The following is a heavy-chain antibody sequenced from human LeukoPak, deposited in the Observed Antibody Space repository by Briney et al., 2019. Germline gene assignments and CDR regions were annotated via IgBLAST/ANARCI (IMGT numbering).Heavy chain of an antibody. CDR2: ISYDGSNK. V-gene: IGHV3-30*01. CDR1: GFTFSSYA. D-gene: IGHD6-13*01. CDR3: ARDRGAAAGSGSDDAFDI. J-gene: IGHJ3*02. Sequence: GGSLRLSCAASGFTFSSYAMHWVRQAPGKGLEWVAVISYDGSNKYYADSVKGRFTISRDNSENTLYLQMNSLRAEDTAVYYCARDRGAAAGSGSDDAFDIWGQGTMVTVSS.